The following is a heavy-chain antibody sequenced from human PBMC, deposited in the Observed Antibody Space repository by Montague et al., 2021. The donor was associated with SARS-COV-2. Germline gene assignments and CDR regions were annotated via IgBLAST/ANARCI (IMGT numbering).Heavy chain of an antibody. V-gene: IGHV3-23*01. CDR3: ARHFQRGSYGAYYYYGMDV. D-gene: IGHD1-26*01. Sequence: SLRLSCAASGFTFSSHAMSWVRQAPRRGLEWVSGIGDSGDSTYYAGSVKGRFTISRDNSNNMLYLQMISLRVEDTAAYYCARHFQRGSYGAYYYYGMDVWGQGTTVTVSS. J-gene: IGHJ6*02. CDR1: GFTFSSHA. CDR2: IGDSGDST.